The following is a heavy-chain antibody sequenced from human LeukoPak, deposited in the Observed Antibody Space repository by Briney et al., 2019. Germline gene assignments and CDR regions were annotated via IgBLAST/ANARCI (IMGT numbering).Heavy chain of an antibody. J-gene: IGHJ3*02. CDR3: ARAMIEREDAFDI. CDR1: GGSISSYS. D-gene: IGHD3-22*01. Sequence: KPSETLSLTCTVSGGSISSYSWSWIRQPPGKGLEWIGYIYHSGSTYYNPSLKSRVTISVDRSKNQFSLKLSSVTAADTAVYYCARAMIEREDAFDIWGQGTMVTVSS. CDR2: IYHSGST. V-gene: IGHV4-30-2*01.